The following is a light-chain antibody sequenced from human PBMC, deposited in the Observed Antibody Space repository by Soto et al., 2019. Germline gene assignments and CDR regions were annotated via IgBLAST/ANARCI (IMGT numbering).Light chain of an antibody. J-gene: IGKJ1*01. V-gene: IGKV3-15*01. CDR3: QQYNNWPQT. Sequence: DIVLTQSPGTLSFSPGESATLSCRASQSVSSNLAWYQQKTGQAPRLLIYGASTRATGIPDRFSGSGSGTELNLTISSLQSEDFAVYYCQQYNNWPQTCGQGTKVDIK. CDR2: GAS. CDR1: QSVSSN.